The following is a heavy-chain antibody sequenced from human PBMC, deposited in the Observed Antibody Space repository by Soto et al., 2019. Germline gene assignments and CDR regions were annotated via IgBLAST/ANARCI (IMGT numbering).Heavy chain of an antibody. CDR3: TRLAYDAGGSYHDY. CDR2: IRSKSNSYAT. J-gene: IGHJ4*02. CDR1: GFAFSGSA. Sequence: EVQLVESGGGLVQPGGSLKLSCAASGFAFSGSAMHWVRQASGKGLEWVGRIRSKSNSYATVYAASIEGRFTISRDDSTNTAYLHMNSLKTEDTAVYFCTRLAYDAGGSYHDYWGQGTLVTVSS. D-gene: IGHD3-22*01. V-gene: IGHV3-73*02.